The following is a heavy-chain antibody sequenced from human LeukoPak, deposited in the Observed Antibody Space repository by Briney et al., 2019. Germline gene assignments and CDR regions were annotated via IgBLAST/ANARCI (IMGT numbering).Heavy chain of an antibody. CDR3: AKGGYYDSSGYYYMDAFDY. D-gene: IGHD3-22*01. CDR1: GFTFDDYA. J-gene: IGHJ4*02. V-gene: IGHV3-9*01. CDR2: ISWNSDSI. Sequence: GGSLRLSCAASGFTFDDYAMHWVRQAPGKGLEWVSGISWNSDSIGYADSVKGRFTISRDNAKNSLYLQMNSLRAEDTALYYCAKGGYYDSSGYYYMDAFDYWGQGTLVTVSS.